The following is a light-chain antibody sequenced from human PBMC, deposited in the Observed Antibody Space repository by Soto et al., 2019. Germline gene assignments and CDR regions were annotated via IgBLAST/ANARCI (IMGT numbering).Light chain of an antibody. V-gene: IGLV2-14*01. Sequence: QSVLTQPASVSGSPGQSITISCTGTSSDIGDYDYVSWYQHLPGKAPKLLIFDVTHRPSRVSDRFSGSKSGNTASLTISGVRPEDEADYYCCSYTDIALDVVFGGGTKVTVL. J-gene: IGLJ2*01. CDR2: DVT. CDR3: CSYTDIALDVV. CDR1: SSDIGDYDY.